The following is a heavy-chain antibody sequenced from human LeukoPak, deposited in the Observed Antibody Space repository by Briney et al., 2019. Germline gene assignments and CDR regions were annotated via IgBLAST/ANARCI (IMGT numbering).Heavy chain of an antibody. V-gene: IGHV1-2*02. D-gene: IGHD3-10*01. Sequence: ASVKVSCKASGYTFTGYYMHWMRQAPGQGLEWMGWINPNSGGTNYAQKFQGRVTMTRDTSISTAYMELSRLRSDDTAVYYCARSLRVRGVPDYMDVWGKGTTVTISS. CDR3: ARSLRVRGVPDYMDV. J-gene: IGHJ6*03. CDR2: INPNSGGT. CDR1: GYTFTGYY.